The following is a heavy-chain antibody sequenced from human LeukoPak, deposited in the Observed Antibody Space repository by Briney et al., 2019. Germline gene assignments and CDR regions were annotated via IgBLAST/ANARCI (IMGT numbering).Heavy chain of an antibody. Sequence: GGSLRLSCAASGFTFSRYSMNWVRQAPGKGLEWVSYINSKSDTIYYADSVKGRFSISRDNAKNSVYLQMNSLAAEDTAVYYCARDVYGSGSWGQGTLVTVSS. CDR1: GFTFSRYS. D-gene: IGHD3-10*01. J-gene: IGHJ4*02. V-gene: IGHV3-48*04. CDR2: INSKSDTI. CDR3: ARDVYGSGS.